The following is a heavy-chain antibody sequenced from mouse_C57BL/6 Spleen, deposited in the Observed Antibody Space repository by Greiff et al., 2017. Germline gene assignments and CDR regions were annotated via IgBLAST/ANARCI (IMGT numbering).Heavy chain of an antibody. J-gene: IGHJ2*01. D-gene: IGHD1-1*01. CDR2: ISSGSSTI. Sequence: EVQLQQSGGGLVKPGGSLKLSCAASGFTFSDYGMHWVRQAPEKGLEWVAYISSGSSTIYYADTVKGRFTISRDNAKNTLFLQMTSLRSEDTAMYYCARDYGSSFLLGYWGQGTTLTVSS. CDR3: ARDYGSSFLLGY. CDR1: GFTFSDYG. V-gene: IGHV5-17*01.